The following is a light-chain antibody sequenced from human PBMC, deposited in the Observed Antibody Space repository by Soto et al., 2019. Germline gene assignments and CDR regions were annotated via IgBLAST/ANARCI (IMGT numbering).Light chain of an antibody. CDR2: KAS. Sequence: DIQMTQSPSTLSASVGDRVTITCRASQSISYWLAWYQQKPGKAPKLLIYKASSLESGVPSRFSGSGSGTEFTLTISSLQPDDFATYYCQQYKSYPWTFGQGTKVEIK. J-gene: IGKJ1*01. V-gene: IGKV1-5*03. CDR1: QSISYW. CDR3: QQYKSYPWT.